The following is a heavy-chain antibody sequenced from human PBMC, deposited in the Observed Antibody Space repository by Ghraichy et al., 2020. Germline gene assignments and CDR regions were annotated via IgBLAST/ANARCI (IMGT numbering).Heavy chain of an antibody. CDR3: ASHFDTGVSYRGY. J-gene: IGHJ4*02. CDR1: GVSISSLY. CDR2: IYNSGST. V-gene: IGHV4-59*11. D-gene: IGHD2-8*02. Sequence: LSLTCTVSGVSISSLYCSWIRQPPGKGLEWMGYIYNSGSTYYNPSLKSPVTISLDTSKNQFSLKLTSVTAADTAVYYCASHFDTGVSYRGYWGQGILVTVSS.